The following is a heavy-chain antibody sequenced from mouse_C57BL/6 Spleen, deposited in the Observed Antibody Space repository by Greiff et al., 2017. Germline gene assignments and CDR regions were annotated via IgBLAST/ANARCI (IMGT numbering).Heavy chain of an antibody. D-gene: IGHD2-3*01. CDR1: GYSFTGYY. J-gene: IGHJ2*01. CDR2: INPSTGGT. Sequence: VRLQQSGPELVKPGASVKISCKASGYSFTGYYMNWVKQSPEKSLEWIGEINPSTGGTTYNQKFKAKATLTVDKSSSTAYMQLKSLTSEDSAVYYCARSGRDGYFDYWGQGTTLTVSS. V-gene: IGHV1-42*01. CDR3: ARSGRDGYFDY.